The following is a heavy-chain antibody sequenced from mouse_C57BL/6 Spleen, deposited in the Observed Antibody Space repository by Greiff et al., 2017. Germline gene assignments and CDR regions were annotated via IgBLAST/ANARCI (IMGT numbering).Heavy chain of an antibody. CDR3: ARLDPDGYYGY. V-gene: IGHV5-6*01. J-gene: IGHJ2*01. CDR2: ISSGGSYT. CDR1: GFTFSSYG. Sequence: EVKLVESGGDLVKPGGSLKLSCAASGFTFSSYGMSWVRQTPDKRLEWVATISSGGSYTYYPDSVKGRFTISRDNAKNTLYLQMSSLKSEDTAMYYCARLDPDGYYGYWGQGTTLTVSS. D-gene: IGHD2-3*01.